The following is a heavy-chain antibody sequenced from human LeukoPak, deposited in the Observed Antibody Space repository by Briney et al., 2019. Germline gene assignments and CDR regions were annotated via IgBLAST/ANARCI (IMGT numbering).Heavy chain of an antibody. Sequence: ASVKVSCKASGYTFTGYYMHRVRQAPGQGLEWMGWINPNSGGTNYAQKLQGRVTMTTDTSTSTAYMELRSLRSEDTAVYYCARNTIGPSWFDPWGQGTLVTVSS. J-gene: IGHJ5*02. CDR2: INPNSGGT. CDR3: ARNTIGPSWFDP. V-gene: IGHV1-2*02. CDR1: GYTFTGYY.